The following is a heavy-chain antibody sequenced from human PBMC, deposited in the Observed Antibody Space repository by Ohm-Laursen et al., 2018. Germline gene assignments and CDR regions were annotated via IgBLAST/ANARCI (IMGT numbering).Heavy chain of an antibody. CDR2: INHSGNT. CDR1: GGSFSGYY. CDR3: ARGFAYKWFDP. V-gene: IGHV4-34*01. J-gene: IGHJ5*02. Sequence: TLSLTCAVYGGSFSGYYWSWIRQPPGKGLEWIGEINHSGNTNYNPSLKRRVTISVDTSNNQFPLKLSSVTAADTAVYYCARGFAYKWFDPWGQGTLVTVSS. D-gene: IGHD1-14*01.